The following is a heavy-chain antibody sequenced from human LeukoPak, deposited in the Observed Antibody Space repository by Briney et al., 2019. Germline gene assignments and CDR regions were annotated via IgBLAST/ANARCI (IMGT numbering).Heavy chain of an antibody. J-gene: IGHJ4*02. D-gene: IGHD3-22*01. Sequence: PGGSLRLSCAASGFTFSSYSMSWVRQAPGKGLGWVSAISGSGGSTYYADSLKGRFTISSDNTKNTLYLQKNSLRAENTAEYYGAKNRWLEYYFDYWGQGTLVTVSS. CDR1: GFTFSSYS. CDR3: AKNRWLEYYFDY. V-gene: IGHV3-23*01. CDR2: ISGSGGST.